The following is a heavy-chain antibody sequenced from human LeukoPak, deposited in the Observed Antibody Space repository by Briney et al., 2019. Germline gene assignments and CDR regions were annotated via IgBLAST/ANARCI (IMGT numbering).Heavy chain of an antibody. CDR2: MNPNSGNT. CDR1: GYTFTSYD. V-gene: IGHV1-18*01. CDR3: ARVDGYSSSWFDY. D-gene: IGHD6-13*01. J-gene: IGHJ4*02. Sequence: ASVKVSCKASGYTFTSYDINWVRQATGQGLEWMGWMNPNSGNTNYAQKLQGRVTMTTDTSTSTAYMELRSLRSDDTAVYYCARVDGYSSSWFDYWGQGTLVTVSS.